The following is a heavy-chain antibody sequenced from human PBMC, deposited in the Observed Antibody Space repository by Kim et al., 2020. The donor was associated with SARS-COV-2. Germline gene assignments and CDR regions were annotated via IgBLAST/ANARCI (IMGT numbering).Heavy chain of an antibody. V-gene: IGHV1-69*01. D-gene: IGHD6-13*01. J-gene: IGHJ5*02. CDR3: ARDGSPSYSSSWYWFDP. Sequence: QGRVTITADESTSTAYMELSSLRSEDTAVYYCARDGSPSYSSSWYWFDPWGQGTLVTVSS.